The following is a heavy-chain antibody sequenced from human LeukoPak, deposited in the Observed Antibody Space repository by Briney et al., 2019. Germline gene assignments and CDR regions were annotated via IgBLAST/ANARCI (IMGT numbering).Heavy chain of an antibody. D-gene: IGHD6-6*01. CDR3: ARLYTSDIKYDH. V-gene: IGHV4-34*01. J-gene: IGHJ4*02. CDR2: INHSGST. CDR1: GGSFSGYY. Sequence: PSETLSPTCAVYGGSFSGYYWSWIRQPPGKGLEWIGEINHSGSTKYNPSLKSRVTISVDTSKNQFSLKLSSVTAADTGVYYCARLYTSDIKYDHWNQGILVTVSS.